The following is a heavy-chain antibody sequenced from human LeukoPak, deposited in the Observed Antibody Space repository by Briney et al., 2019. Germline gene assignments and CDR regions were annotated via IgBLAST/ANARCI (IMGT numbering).Heavy chain of an antibody. CDR3: ARATIAAAGTFPLIDY. D-gene: IGHD6-13*01. Sequence: KPSETLSLTCTVSGGSISSGGYYWSWIRQPPGKGLEWIGYIYYSGSTNYNPSLKSRVTIPVDTSKNQFSLKLSSVTAADTAVYYCARATIAAAGTFPLIDYWGQGTLVTVSS. CDR1: GGSISSGGYY. CDR2: IYYSGST. V-gene: IGHV4-61*08. J-gene: IGHJ4*02.